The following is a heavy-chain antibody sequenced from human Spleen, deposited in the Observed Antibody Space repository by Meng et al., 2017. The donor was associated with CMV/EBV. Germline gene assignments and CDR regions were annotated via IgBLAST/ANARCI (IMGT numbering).Heavy chain of an antibody. CDR3: AKDEGLGCDY. V-gene: IGHV3-30*19. Sequence: GESLKISCAASGFTFSSYGMHWVRQAPGKGLEWVAVISYDGSDKYYADSVKGRFTISRDSSKNTLYLQMNSLRAEDTAVYYCAKDEGLGCDYWGQGTLVTVSS. D-gene: IGHD6-6*01. J-gene: IGHJ4*02. CDR1: GFTFSSYG. CDR2: ISYDGSDK.